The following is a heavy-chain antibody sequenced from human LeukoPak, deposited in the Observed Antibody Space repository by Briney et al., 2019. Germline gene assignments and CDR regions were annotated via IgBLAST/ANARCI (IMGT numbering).Heavy chain of an antibody. D-gene: IGHD6-19*01. J-gene: IGHJ4*02. CDR2: ISWNSGSI. V-gene: IGHV3-9*01. CDR1: GFTFDDYA. Sequence: GGSLRLSCAASGFTFDDYAMHWVRQAPGKGLEWVSGISWNSGSIGYADSVKGRFTISRDNAKNSLYLQMNSLRAEDTALYYRAKVSSVVAVAAYFDYWGQGTLVTVSS. CDR3: AKVSSVVAVAAYFDY.